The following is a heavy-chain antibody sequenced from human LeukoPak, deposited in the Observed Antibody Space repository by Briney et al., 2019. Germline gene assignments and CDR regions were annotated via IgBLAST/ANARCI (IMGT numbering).Heavy chain of an antibody. J-gene: IGHJ4*02. CDR3: AKGGSIGDSSGPRGHFDY. CDR1: GFTFSTYS. CDR2: FSGSGGST. D-gene: IGHD3-22*01. V-gene: IGHV3-23*01. Sequence: EAGGSLRLSCAASGFTFSTYSMNWVRQAPGKGLEWVSAFSGSGGSTYSADSVKGRFTISRDNSKNTLYLQMNSLRAEDTAVYYCAKGGSIGDSSGPRGHFDYWGQGTLVTVSS.